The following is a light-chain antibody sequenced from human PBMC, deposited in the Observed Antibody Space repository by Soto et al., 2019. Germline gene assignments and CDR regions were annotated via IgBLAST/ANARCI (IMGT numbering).Light chain of an antibody. CDR2: WAS. J-gene: IGKJ1*01. Sequence: DIVMTQSPDSLAVSLGERATINCKSSQSVLYSSNNKNYLAWYPQKPGQPPKLLIFWASTRESGVPDRVSGSGSGTDFTLTIRSLQAEDVAFYYCQQYYRPWTFGQGTKVEIK. CDR3: QQYYRPWT. V-gene: IGKV4-1*01. CDR1: QSVLYSSNNKNY.